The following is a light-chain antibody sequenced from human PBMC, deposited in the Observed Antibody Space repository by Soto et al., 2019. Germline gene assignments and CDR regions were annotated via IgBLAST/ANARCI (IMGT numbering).Light chain of an antibody. J-gene: IGLJ3*02. V-gene: IGLV4-69*01. CDR3: QTWGTGIQWV. CDR2: LNSDGSH. Sequence: QSVLTQSPSASASLGASVKLTCTLSRGHSSYAIAWHQQQPEKGPRYLMKLNSDGSHTKGDGIPDRFSGSSSGAERYLTISSLQSEDEADYYCQTWGTGIQWVFGGGTKVTVL. CDR1: RGHSSYA.